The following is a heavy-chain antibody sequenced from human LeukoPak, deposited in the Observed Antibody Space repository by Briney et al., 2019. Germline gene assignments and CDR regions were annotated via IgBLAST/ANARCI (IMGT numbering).Heavy chain of an antibody. V-gene: IGHV4-34*01. CDR3: ARDISYYDSSGYPIGWFDP. CDR1: GGSFSGYY. CDR2: INHSGST. D-gene: IGHD3-22*01. Sequence: SETLSLTCAVYGGSFSGYYWSWIRQPPGKGLEWIGEINHSGSTNYNPSLKSRVTISVDTSKNQFSLKLSSVTAADTAVYYCARDISYYDSSGYPIGWFDPWGQGTLVTVS. J-gene: IGHJ5*02.